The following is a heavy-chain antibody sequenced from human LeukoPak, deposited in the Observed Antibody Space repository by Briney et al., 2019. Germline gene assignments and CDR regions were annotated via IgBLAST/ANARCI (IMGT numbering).Heavy chain of an antibody. CDR1: GFTFSNYW. V-gene: IGHV3-23*01. CDR3: AKDMESITGTLWTD. J-gene: IGHJ4*02. CDR2: ISGSGGST. Sequence: GGSLRLSCEGSGFTFSNYWMGWVRQAPGKGLEWVSAISGSGGSTYYADSVKGRFTISRDNSKNTLYLQMNSLRAEDTAVYYCAKDMESITGTLWTDWGQGTLVTVSS. D-gene: IGHD1-7*01.